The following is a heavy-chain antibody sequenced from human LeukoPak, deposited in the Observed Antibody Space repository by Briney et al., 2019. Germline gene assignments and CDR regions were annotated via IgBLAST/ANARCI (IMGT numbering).Heavy chain of an antibody. CDR2: IYHSGST. D-gene: IGHD3-22*01. J-gene: IGHJ4*02. V-gene: IGHV4-59*08. CDR3: ARRNSSGYYHY. Sequence: SETLSLTCTVSGGSISGYYWSWIRQPPGKGLEWIGYIYHSGSTNYNPSLKSRVTISVDTSKNQFSLKLSSVTAADTAVYYCARRNSSGYYHYWGQGNLVTVSS. CDR1: GGSISGYY.